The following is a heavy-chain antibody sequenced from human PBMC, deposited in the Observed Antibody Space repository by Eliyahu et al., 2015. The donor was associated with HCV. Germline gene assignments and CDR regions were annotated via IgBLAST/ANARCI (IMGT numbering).Heavy chain of an antibody. D-gene: IGHD5-24*01. Sequence: EVQLVESGGGLVKPGGSLXLSCXAXGFTXXTYNMNWVRQAPGKGLEWVSSISSSSSYIYYADSVKGRFTISRDNAKNSLYLLMNSLRAEDTAFYYCARDQLGWGIYYYGMDVWGQGTTVTVSS. CDR2: ISSSSSYI. V-gene: IGHV3-21*01. CDR1: GFTXXTYN. CDR3: ARDQLGWGIYYYGMDV. J-gene: IGHJ6*02.